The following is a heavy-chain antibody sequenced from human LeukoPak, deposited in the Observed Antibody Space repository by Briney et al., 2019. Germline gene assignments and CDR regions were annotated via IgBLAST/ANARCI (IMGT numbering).Heavy chain of an antibody. Sequence: GASVKVSCKASGYTFTSYYMHWVRQAPGQGLEWMGIINPSGGSTSYAQKFQGRVTMTRDTSTSTVYMELSSLRSEDTAVYYCARGGYSYGYGYPSDIWGQGTMVTVSS. CDR1: GYTFTSYY. CDR2: INPSGGST. V-gene: IGHV1-46*01. CDR3: ARGGYSYGYGYPSDI. D-gene: IGHD5-18*01. J-gene: IGHJ3*02.